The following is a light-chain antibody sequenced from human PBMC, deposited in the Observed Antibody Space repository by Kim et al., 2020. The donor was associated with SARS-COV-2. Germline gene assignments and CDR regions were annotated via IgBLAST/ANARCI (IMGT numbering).Light chain of an antibody. V-gene: IGKV1-5*03. J-gene: IGKJ2*01. Sequence: DIQMTQSPSTLSASVGDRVTITCRASQSISSWLAWYQQKPGKAPKLLIYKASSLESGVPSRFSGSGSGTEFTLTISSLQPDDFATYYCQQYNSYLYTFGQETKLEI. CDR1: QSISSW. CDR3: QQYNSYLYT. CDR2: KAS.